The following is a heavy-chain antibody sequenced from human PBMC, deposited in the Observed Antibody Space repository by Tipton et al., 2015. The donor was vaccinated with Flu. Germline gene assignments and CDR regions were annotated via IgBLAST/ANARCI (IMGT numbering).Heavy chain of an antibody. CDR2: IYTSGST. CDR1: GGSISSYY. V-gene: IGHV4-4*07. D-gene: IGHD1-26*01. CDR3: AREDSGSYYPYYYYMDV. Sequence: TLSLTCTVSGGSISSYYWRNIRQPAGKGLEWIGRIYTSGSTNYNPSLKSRVTMSVDTSKNQFSLKLGSVTAADTAVYYCAREDSGSYYPYYYYMDVWGKGTTVTVSS. J-gene: IGHJ6*03.